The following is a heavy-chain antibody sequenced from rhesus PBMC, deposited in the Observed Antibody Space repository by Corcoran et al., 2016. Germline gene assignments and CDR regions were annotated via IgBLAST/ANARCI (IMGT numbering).Heavy chain of an antibody. CDR2: ISESGGTI. V-gene: IGHV3S26*01. CDR1: GFTFSSYV. Sequence: DVQLVESGGGLVKPGGSLRLSCVTSGFTFSSYVMHWVRQAPGKGLEWVSVISESGGTIYYADSVKGRFTISRDNAKNSLFLQMISLRAEDTAVYYCTRGDSGYYTVEYFEFWGQGALVTVSS. CDR3: TRGDSGYYTVEYFEF. D-gene: IGHD3-28*01. J-gene: IGHJ1*01.